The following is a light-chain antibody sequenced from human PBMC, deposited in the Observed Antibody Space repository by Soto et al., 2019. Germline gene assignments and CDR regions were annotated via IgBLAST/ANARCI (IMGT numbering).Light chain of an antibody. CDR3: AAWDASLSGVV. V-gene: IGLV1-47*01. J-gene: IGLJ2*01. Sequence: QLVLTQPPSASGTPGQRVSISCSGSSSNIGRNYVYWYQKVPGMAPKLLVFRNDQRPYGVPDRFSGSKSGTSGFLAISGPRSEDEADYYCAAWDASLSGVVFGGGTKLTVL. CDR1: SSNIGRNY. CDR2: RND.